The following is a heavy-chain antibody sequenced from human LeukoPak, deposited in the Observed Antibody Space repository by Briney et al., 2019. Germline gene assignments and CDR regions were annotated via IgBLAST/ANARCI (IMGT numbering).Heavy chain of an antibody. D-gene: IGHD6-19*01. CDR3: AKYSSAWYNDPFDI. J-gene: IGHJ3*02. CDR1: GFTFSTYA. Sequence: GGSPRLSCVASGFTFSTYAMTWVRQAPGKGLEWVSGIGGSGSRTYYADSVKGRFSISKDNSKNTLFLQMNSLRAEDTAVYYCAKYSSAWYNDPFDIWGQGTMVTVSS. V-gene: IGHV3-23*01. CDR2: IGGSGSRT.